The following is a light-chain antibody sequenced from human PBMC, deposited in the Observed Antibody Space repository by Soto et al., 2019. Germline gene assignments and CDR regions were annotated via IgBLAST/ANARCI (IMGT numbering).Light chain of an antibody. CDR1: QSVSSN. V-gene: IGKV3-15*01. CDR2: EAA. Sequence: EIVVTQSPATLSVSPGEKATLSCRARQSVSSNLAWYQHKPGRSPRLLIHEAATRATGTPDRFSGSGYGTKFTLTINNLQSEDFAVYFCQQYNDWPYTFGQGTKLEIK. J-gene: IGKJ2*01. CDR3: QQYNDWPYT.